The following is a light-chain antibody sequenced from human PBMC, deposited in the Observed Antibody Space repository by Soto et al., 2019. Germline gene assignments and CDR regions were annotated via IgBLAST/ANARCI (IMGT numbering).Light chain of an antibody. CDR1: SSDVGAYNY. Sequence: QSVLTQPASVSGSPGQSITISCTGTSSDVGAYNYVSWYQQHPGKAPKLMIYDVSNRPSGVSNRFSGSKSDNTASLTISGLQAEDEAYYYCSSYTSSNTYVFGTGTKVTVL. J-gene: IGLJ1*01. CDR3: SSYTSSNTYV. V-gene: IGLV2-14*03. CDR2: DVS.